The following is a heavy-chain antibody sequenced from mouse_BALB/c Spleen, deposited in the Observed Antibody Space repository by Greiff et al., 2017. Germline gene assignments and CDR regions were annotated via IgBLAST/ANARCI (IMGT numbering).Heavy chain of an antibody. J-gene: IGHJ4*01. CDR2: IYPGGGYT. V-gene: IGHV1-63*02. D-gene: IGHD2-4*01. CDR3: ASYDYDQGVYAMDY. Sequence: QVQLQQSGAELVRPGTSVKISCKASGYTFTNYWLGWVKQRPGHGLEWIGDIYPGGGYTNYNEKFKGKATLTADTSSSTAYMQLSSLTSEDSAVYFCASYDYDQGVYAMDYWGQGTSVTVSS. CDR1: GYTFTNYW.